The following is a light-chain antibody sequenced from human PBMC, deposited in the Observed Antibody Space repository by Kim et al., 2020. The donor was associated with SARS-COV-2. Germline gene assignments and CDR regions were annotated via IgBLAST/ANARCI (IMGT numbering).Light chain of an antibody. Sequence: DIQMTQSPSSLSASVGDRVTITCQASQDINKYLNWYQQKAGKAPKVLIYDASNLETGVPSRFSGSGSGTHFTFTISSLQPEDSGTYYCQQYDNPPRSTFGQVTKVDIK. CDR3: QQYDNPPRST. CDR2: DAS. CDR1: QDINKY. J-gene: IGKJ2*01. V-gene: IGKV1-33*01.